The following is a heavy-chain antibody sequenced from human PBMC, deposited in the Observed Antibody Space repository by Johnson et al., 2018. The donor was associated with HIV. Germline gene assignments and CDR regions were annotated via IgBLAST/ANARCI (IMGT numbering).Heavy chain of an antibody. CDR1: GFTLSSYD. CDR2: IGTTGDT. J-gene: IGHJ3*02. V-gene: IGHV3-13*01. Sequence: VQLVESGGGLVQPGGSLRLSCAASGFTLSSYDIHWVRQATGKGLEWVAAIGTTGDTFYPGSVKGRFTISRENAKNSLYLQRNSMRVEDTAVYYCAQLRNYYDSSGWPNALDIWGQGTMVTVSS. D-gene: IGHD3-22*01. CDR3: AQLRNYYDSSGWPNALDI.